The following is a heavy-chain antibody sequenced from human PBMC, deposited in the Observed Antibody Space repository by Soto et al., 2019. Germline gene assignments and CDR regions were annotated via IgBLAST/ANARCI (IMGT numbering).Heavy chain of an antibody. CDR1: GGTFSSYA. CDR3: ARDKTPTHREANYGMDV. CDR2: IIPIFGTA. V-gene: IGHV1-69*13. Sequence: SVKVSCKASGGTFSSYAISWVRLAPGQGHEWMGGIIPIFGTANYAQKFQGRVTITADESTSTAYMELSSLRSEDTAVYYCARDKTPTHREANYGMDVWGQGTTVTVS. J-gene: IGHJ6*02.